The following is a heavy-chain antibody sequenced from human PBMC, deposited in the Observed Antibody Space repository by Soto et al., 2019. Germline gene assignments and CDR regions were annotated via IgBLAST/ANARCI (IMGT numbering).Heavy chain of an antibody. CDR2: ISAYNGST. D-gene: IGHD3-16*01. CDR1: GYTFTSYG. V-gene: IGHV1-18*01. CDR3: ARDLGGDYYYYGMDV. J-gene: IGHJ6*02. Sequence: ASVKVSCKASGYTFTSYGISWVRQAPGQGLEWMGWISAYNGSTNYAQKLQGRVTMTTDTSTSTAYMELRSLRSDDTAVYYCARDLGGDYYYYGMDVWGQGTTVTVSS.